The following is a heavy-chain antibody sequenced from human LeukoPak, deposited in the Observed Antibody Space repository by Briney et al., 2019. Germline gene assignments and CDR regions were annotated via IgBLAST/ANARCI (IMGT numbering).Heavy chain of an antibody. V-gene: IGHV4-34*01. CDR2: INHSGST. J-gene: IGHJ4*02. Sequence: SETLSLTCAVYGGSFSGYYWSWIRQPPGKGLEWIGEINHSGSTNYNPSLKSRVTISVDTSKNQFSLKLSSVTAADTAVYYCARGRGRSFDYWGQGTLVSVSS. CDR3: ARGRGRSFDY. CDR1: GGSFSGYY. D-gene: IGHD3-10*01.